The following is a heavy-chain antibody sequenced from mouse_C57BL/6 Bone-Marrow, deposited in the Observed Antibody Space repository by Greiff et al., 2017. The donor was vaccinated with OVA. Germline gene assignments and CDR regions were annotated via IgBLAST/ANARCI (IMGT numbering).Heavy chain of an antibody. V-gene: IGHV1-61*01. CDR3: ARRSYYGSFGDY. CDR1: GYTFTSYW. Sequence: VQLQQPGAELVRPGSSVKLSCKASGYTFTSYWLDWVKQRPGQGLEWIGNIYPSDSETHYNQKFKDKATLTVDKSSSTAYMQLSRLTSEDSAVYYCARRSYYGSFGDYWGQGTTLTVSS. D-gene: IGHD1-1*01. CDR2: IYPSDSET. J-gene: IGHJ2*01.